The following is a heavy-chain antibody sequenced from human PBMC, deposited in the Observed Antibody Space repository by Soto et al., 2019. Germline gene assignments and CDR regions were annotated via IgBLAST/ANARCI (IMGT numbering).Heavy chain of an antibody. Sequence: SETLSLTCAVYGGSFSGYYWSWIRQPPGKGLEWIGEINHSGSTNYNPSLKSRVTISVDTSKNQFSLKLSSVTAADTAVYYCASETPNYDFWSGFYYYYGMDVWGQGTTVTVAS. J-gene: IGHJ6*02. V-gene: IGHV4-34*01. CDR1: GGSFSGYY. D-gene: IGHD3-3*01. CDR3: ASETPNYDFWSGFYYYYGMDV. CDR2: INHSGST.